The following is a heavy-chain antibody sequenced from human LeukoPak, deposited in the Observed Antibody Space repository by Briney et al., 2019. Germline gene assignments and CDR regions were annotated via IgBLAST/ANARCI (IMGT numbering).Heavy chain of an antibody. CDR1: GFTFSSYV. J-gene: IGHJ4*02. V-gene: IGHV3-23*01. Sequence: PGGSLRLSCAASGFTFSSYVLSWVRQAPGKWLQWVSAIGGSGGDTYYADSLKGRFTISRDNSKNTVFLQMSSLRAEDTAVYYCARRGGLPAAPDFWGQGTLVTVSS. CDR3: ARRGGLPAAPDF. CDR2: IGGSGGDT. D-gene: IGHD2-2*01.